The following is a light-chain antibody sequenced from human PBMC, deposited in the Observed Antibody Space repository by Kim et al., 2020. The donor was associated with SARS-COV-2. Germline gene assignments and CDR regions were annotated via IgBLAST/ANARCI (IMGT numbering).Light chain of an antibody. Sequence: EIVLTQSPGTLSLSPGERATLSCRARQSVSSSYLAWYQQKPGQAPRLLIYGASSRATGIPDRFSGSGSVTDFTLTISRLEPEDFAVYYCQQYGRSPKTFGQGTKVDIK. CDR1: QSVSSSY. J-gene: IGKJ1*01. CDR3: QQYGRSPKT. CDR2: GAS. V-gene: IGKV3-20*01.